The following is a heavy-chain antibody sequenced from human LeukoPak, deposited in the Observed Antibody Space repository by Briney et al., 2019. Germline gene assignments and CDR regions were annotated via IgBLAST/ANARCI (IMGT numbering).Heavy chain of an antibody. CDR3: AKGQTYIAAAGIDY. V-gene: IGHV3-30*02. Sequence: PGGSLRLSCAASGFTFSSYGMHWVRQAPGKGLEWVAFVHYGGSNKYYADSVKGRFAISRDNSKNTLYLQMNSLRAEDTAVYYCAKGQTYIAAAGIDYWGQGTLVTVSS. D-gene: IGHD6-13*01. CDR1: GFTFSSYG. J-gene: IGHJ4*02. CDR2: VHYGGSNK.